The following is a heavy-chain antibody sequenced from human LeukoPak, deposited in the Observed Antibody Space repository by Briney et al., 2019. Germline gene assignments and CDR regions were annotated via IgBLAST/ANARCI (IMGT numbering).Heavy chain of an antibody. D-gene: IGHD3-3*01. V-gene: IGHV3-21*01. J-gene: IGHJ6*02. Sequence: GGSLRLSCAASGFTFSSYSMNWVRQAPGKGLEWVSSISSSSSYIYYADSVKGRFAISRDNAKNSLYLQMNSLRAEDTAVYYCARRSGDDFWSGYYTARYYYYGMDVWGQGTTVTASS. CDR3: ARRSGDDFWSGYYTARYYYYGMDV. CDR2: ISSSSSYI. CDR1: GFTFSSYS.